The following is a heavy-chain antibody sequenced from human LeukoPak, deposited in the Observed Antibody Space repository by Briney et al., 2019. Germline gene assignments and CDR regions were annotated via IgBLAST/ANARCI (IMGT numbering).Heavy chain of an antibody. V-gene: IGHV4-38-2*02. CDR1: GYSISSGYY. Sequence: SETLSLTCTVSGYSISSGYYWGWIRQPPGKGLEWIGSIYHSGSTYYNPSLKSRVTISVDTSKNQFSLKLSSVTAADTAVYYCASGIDGYNLYWGQGTLVTVSS. CDR3: ASGIDGYNLY. CDR2: IYHSGST. J-gene: IGHJ4*02. D-gene: IGHD5-24*01.